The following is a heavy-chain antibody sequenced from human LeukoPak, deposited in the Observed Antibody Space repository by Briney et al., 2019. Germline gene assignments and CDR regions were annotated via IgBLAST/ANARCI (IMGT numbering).Heavy chain of an antibody. CDR3: ARRGWTTVTTSWLKRSVLGAFDI. V-gene: IGHV4-34*01. J-gene: IGHJ3*02. CDR1: GGSFSGYY. D-gene: IGHD4-11*01. CDR2: INHSGST. Sequence: SETLSLTCAVYGGSFSGYYWSWIRQPPGKGLEWIGEINHSGSTNYNPSLKSRVTISVDTSKNQFSLKLSSVTAADTAVYYCARRGWTTVTTSWLKRSVLGAFDIWGQGTMVTVSS.